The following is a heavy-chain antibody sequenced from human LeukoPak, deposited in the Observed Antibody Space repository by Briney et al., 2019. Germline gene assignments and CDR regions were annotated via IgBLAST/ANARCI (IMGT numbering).Heavy chain of an antibody. CDR2: ISSSSSAI. CDR1: GFTFSSYN. J-gene: IGHJ4*02. V-gene: IGHV3-48*02. Sequence: PGGSLRLSCAASGFTFSSYNMNWVRKAPGRGLEWVSYISSSSSAIYYADSVKGRFTISRDNAKNSLYLQMNSLRDEDTAVYYCARTYSSGWYFDYWGQGTLVTVSS. D-gene: IGHD6-19*01. CDR3: ARTYSSGWYFDY.